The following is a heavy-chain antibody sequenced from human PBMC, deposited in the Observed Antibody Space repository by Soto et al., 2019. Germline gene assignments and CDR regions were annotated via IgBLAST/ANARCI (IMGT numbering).Heavy chain of an antibody. Sequence: EVQLVESGGGLVKPGGSLRLSCAASGFTFSTYSMNWVRQAPGKGLEWVSSISSSSSYIYYADSVKGRFTISRDNAKNSLYLQMNSLRAEDTAVYYCARYDSSGYYWPYYYYGMGVWGQGTTVTVSS. J-gene: IGHJ6*02. CDR2: ISSSSSYI. CDR3: ARYDSSGYYWPYYYYGMGV. CDR1: GFTFSTYS. V-gene: IGHV3-21*01. D-gene: IGHD3-22*01.